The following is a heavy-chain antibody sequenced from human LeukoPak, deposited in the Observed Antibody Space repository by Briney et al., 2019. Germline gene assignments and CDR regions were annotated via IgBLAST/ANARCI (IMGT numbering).Heavy chain of an antibody. CDR2: IHYTGST. D-gene: IGHD6-19*01. CDR3: TRSVGYTSGWYWFDA. V-gene: IGHV4-59*01. J-gene: IGHJ5*02. Sequence: PSETLSLTCTVSGGSISGYYWSWIRQSPGKDLEWIGYIHYTGSTKYNPSLNSRVTISLDTSKNQFSLKVTSVTAADTAVYYCTRSVGYTSGWYWFDAWGQGTLVTVSS. CDR1: GGSISGYY.